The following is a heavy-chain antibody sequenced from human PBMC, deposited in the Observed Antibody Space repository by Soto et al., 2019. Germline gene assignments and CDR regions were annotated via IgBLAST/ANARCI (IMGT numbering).Heavy chain of an antibody. CDR2: SRNKAHSYTT. CDR3: VRGPSGVSSANYYGLDV. V-gene: IGHV3-72*01. J-gene: IGHJ6*02. Sequence: LRLACAASGFTFSDHYMDWVRQTPGKRLEWVGRSRNKAHSYTTKYAASVQGRFTVSRDASRNSFYLQMDSLRTEDTAVYYCVRGPSGVSSANYYGLDVWGQGTTVTVSS. CDR1: GFTFSDHY. D-gene: IGHD2-15*01.